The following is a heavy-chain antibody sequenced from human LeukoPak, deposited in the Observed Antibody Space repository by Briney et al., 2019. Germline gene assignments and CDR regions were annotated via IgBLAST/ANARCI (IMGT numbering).Heavy chain of an antibody. CDR2: INANSGGT. V-gene: IGHV1-2*02. Sequence: GASVRVSCKPSGYTFTGYYMHWVRQAPGQGLEWMGWINANSGGTNYAQKFQGRVTMTRDTSISTAYMELSRLRSDDTAVYYCARSSRYDIWTGYPYWGQGTLVTVSP. J-gene: IGHJ4*02. CDR3: ARSSRYDIWTGYPY. CDR1: GYTFTGYY. D-gene: IGHD3-9*01.